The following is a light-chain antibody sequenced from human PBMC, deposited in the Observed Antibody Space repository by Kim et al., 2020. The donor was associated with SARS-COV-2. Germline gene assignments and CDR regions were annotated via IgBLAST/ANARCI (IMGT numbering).Light chain of an antibody. V-gene: IGLV3-19*01. J-gene: IGLJ3*02. CDR2: SKN. Sequence: ALGPKVRITCEGDSLRSTYANWYQQKPGPAPVLVIYSKNNRPSGIPDRFSGSSSGNAASLTITGAQAEDEADYYCNSRDSSGNHWVFGGGTQLTVL. CDR1: SLRSTY. CDR3: NSRDSSGNHWV.